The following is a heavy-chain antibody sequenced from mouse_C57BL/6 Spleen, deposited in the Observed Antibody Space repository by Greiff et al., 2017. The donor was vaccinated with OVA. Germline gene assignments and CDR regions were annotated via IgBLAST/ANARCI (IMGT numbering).Heavy chain of an antibody. CDR1: GYTFTSYW. J-gene: IGHJ4*01. D-gene: IGHD1-1*01. Sequence: VKLQQPGAELVKPGASVKLSCKASGYTFTSYWMHWVKQRPGQGLEWIGMIHPNSGSTNYNEKFKSKATLTVDKSSSTAYMQLSSLTSEDSAVYYCARRYYGSKDYAMDYWGQGTSVTVSS. V-gene: IGHV1-64*01. CDR2: IHPNSGST. CDR3: ARRYYGSKDYAMDY.